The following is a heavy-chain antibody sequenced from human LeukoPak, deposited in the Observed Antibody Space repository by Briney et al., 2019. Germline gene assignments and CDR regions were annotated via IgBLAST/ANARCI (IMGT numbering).Heavy chain of an antibody. CDR1: GGSINSGSYY. Sequence: SETLSLTCTVSGGSINSGSYYWSWIRQPAGKGPEWIGRIYTSGSTNYNPSLKSRPTISLDTSKNQFSLKLSSVTAADTAVYYCARQIATAGLFDYWGQGTLVTVSS. V-gene: IGHV4-61*02. J-gene: IGHJ4*02. CDR2: IYTSGST. CDR3: ARQIATAGLFDY. D-gene: IGHD6-13*01.